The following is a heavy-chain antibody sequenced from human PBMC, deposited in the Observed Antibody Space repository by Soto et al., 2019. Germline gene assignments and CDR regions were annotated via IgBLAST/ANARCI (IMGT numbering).Heavy chain of an antibody. CDR2: ISYDGSKK. V-gene: IGHV3-30-3*01. Sequence: TGGSLRLSCAASGFTFSSYAMHWVRQAPGKGLEWVAVISYDGSKKYYGDSVKGRFTISRDNYKKTLYLQMNSLRAEDTAVYYCARDWGSGSYYNGPNDYWGQGTLVTVSS. CDR3: ARDWGSGSYYNGPNDY. CDR1: GFTFSSYA. J-gene: IGHJ4*02. D-gene: IGHD3-10*01.